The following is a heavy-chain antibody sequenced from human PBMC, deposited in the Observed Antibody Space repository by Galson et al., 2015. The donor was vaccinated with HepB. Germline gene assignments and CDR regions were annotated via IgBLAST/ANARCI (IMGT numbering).Heavy chain of an antibody. CDR1: GYTFTSYA. J-gene: IGHJ5*02. V-gene: IGHV1-3*01. CDR3: ARGSLRYFDWLSWFDP. D-gene: IGHD3-9*01. Sequence: SVKVSCKASGYTFTSYAMHWVRQAPGQRLEWMGWINAGNGNTNYSQKFQGRVTITRDTSASTAYMELSSLRSEDTAVYYCARGSLRYFDWLSWFDPWGQGTLVTVSS. CDR2: INAGNGNT.